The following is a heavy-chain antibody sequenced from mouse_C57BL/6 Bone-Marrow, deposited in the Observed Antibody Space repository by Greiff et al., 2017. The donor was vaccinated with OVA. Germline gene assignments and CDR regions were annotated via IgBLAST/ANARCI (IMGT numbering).Heavy chain of an antibody. CDR1: GFTFSDYY. CDR3: ARGGYYYAMDY. Sequence: EVQRVESEGGLVQPGSSMKLSCTASGFTFSDYYMAWVRQVPEKGLEWVANINHDGSSTYYLDSLKSRFIISRDNAKNILYLQMSSLKSEDTATYYGARGGYYYAMDYWGQGTSVTVSS. V-gene: IGHV5-16*01. J-gene: IGHJ4*01. CDR2: INHDGSST.